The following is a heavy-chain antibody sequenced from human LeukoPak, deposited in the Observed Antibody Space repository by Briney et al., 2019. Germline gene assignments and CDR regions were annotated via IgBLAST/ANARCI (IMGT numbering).Heavy chain of an antibody. CDR1: GFTFSSYG. D-gene: IGHD6-13*01. Sequence: PGRSLRLSCAASGFTFSSYGMHWVRQAPGKGLEWVAVIWYDGSKKYYADSVKGRFTISRDNSKNTLYLQMNSLRAEDTAVYYCARVGSGYSSSWYENYYYGMDVWGKGTTVTVSS. J-gene: IGHJ6*04. V-gene: IGHV3-33*01. CDR3: ARVGSGYSSSWYENYYYGMDV. CDR2: IWYDGSKK.